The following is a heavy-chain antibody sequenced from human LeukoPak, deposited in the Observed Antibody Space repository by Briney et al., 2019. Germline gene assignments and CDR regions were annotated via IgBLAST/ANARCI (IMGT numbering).Heavy chain of an antibody. J-gene: IGHJ4*02. D-gene: IGHD7-27*01. CDR2: IYTSGST. CDR3: ARFHPNWGLDY. CDR1: GGSISSGSYY. V-gene: IGHV4-61*02. Sequence: SETLSLTCTVSGGSISSGSYYWSWIRQPAGKGLEWIGRIYTSGSTNYNPSLKSRVTISVDTSKNQFSLKLSSVTAADTAVYYCARFHPNWGLDYWGQGILVTVSS.